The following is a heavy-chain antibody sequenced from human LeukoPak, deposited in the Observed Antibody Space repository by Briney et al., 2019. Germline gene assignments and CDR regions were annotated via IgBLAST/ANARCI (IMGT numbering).Heavy chain of an antibody. V-gene: IGHV3-23*01. CDR1: GFTFSSYA. CDR3: ARQALAAAGGKYFQH. CDR2: ISGSGGST. D-gene: IGHD6-13*01. J-gene: IGHJ1*01. Sequence: GGSLRLSCAASGFTFSSYAMSWVCQAPGKGLEWVSAISGSGGSTYYADSVKGRFTISRDNSMNTLYLQMNSLRAEDTAVYYCARQALAAAGGKYFQHWGQGTLVTVSS.